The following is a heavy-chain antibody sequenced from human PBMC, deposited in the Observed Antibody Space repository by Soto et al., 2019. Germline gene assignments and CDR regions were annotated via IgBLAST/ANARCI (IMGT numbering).Heavy chain of an antibody. J-gene: IGHJ6*02. D-gene: IGHD3-9*01. CDR2: IYYSGST. Sequence: QVQLQESGPGLVKPSQTLSLTCTVSGGSISSGGYYWTWIRQHPGKGLEWIGYIYYSGSTHYNPSLKCRVTISVDTSKNQFSLKLSSVTAADTAVYYCASWAPYYDILTVDYGMDVWGQGTTVTVSS. CDR3: ASWAPYYDILTVDYGMDV. V-gene: IGHV4-31*03. CDR1: GGSISSGGYY.